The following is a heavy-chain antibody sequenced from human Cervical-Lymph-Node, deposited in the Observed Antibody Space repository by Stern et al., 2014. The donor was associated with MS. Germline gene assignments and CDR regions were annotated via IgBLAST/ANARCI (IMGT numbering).Heavy chain of an antibody. CDR2: IYPYDSET. CDR3: ARHFQGFDY. CDR1: GYSFTIYY. J-gene: IGHJ4*02. Sequence: VQLVQSGAEVKKPGESLKISCKLSGYSFTIYYIAWVRQMPGKGLELMGVIYPYDSETTFSPSFQGQVTIAADKSITPAYLQWSSLRASDPAMYYCARHFQGFDYWGQGTLVTVSS. V-gene: IGHV5-51*01.